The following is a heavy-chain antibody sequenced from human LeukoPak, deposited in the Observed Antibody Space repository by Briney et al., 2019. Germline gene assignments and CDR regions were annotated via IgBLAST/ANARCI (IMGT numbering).Heavy chain of an antibody. CDR2: ISSDGSNK. D-gene: IGHD3-22*01. Sequence: SLRLSCAASGFTFSSYAMHWVRQAPGKGLEWVAVISSDGSNKYYADSVKGRFTISRDNPKNTLYLQMNSLRAEDTAVYYCARDRSLYYYDSSGYSDYWGQGTLVTVSS. J-gene: IGHJ4*02. CDR1: GFTFSSYA. CDR3: ARDRSLYYYDSSGYSDY. V-gene: IGHV3-30*04.